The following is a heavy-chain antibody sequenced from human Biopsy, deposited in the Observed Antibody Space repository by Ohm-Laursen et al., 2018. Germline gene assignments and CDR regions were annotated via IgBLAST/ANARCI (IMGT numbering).Heavy chain of an antibody. CDR2: IIPTFDTP. V-gene: IGHV1-69*06. J-gene: IGHJ4*02. D-gene: IGHD1-1*01. CDR1: GGTFSSYV. Sequence: SSVKVSCKASGGTFSSYVISWVRQAPGQGLEWMGRIIPTFDTPTYAPDFQGRVTFTADKSTGTAHLDLSRLRSEDTAVYYCAKRGVERGRPLAYWGQGTLVTVSS. CDR3: AKRGVERGRPLAY.